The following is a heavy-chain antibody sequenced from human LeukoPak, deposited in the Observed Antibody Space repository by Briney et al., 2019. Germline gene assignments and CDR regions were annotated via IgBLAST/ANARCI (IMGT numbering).Heavy chain of an antibody. J-gene: IGHJ4*02. CDR2: ISYDGSNK. CDR1: GFTFSSYA. CDR3: AKDLASDY. V-gene: IGHV3-30*04. Sequence: GGSLRLSCAASGFTFSSYAIHWVRQAPGKGLEWVAVISYDGSNKYYADSVKGRFTISRDNSKNTLYLQMNSLRAEDTAVYYCAKDLASDYWGQGTLVTVSS.